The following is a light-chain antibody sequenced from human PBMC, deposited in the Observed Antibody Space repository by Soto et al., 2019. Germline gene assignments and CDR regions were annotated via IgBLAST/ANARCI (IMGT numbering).Light chain of an antibody. CDR3: HHSNNWRHA. Sequence: DIVMTQSPATLSVSPGERATLSCRASHSVASNLAWYQQRPGQAPRLLIYGASTRATGVPVRFSGSGSGTDFTLTISSLQSQDFAVYYCHHSNNWRHAFGGGTKVDIK. V-gene: IGKV3-15*01. J-gene: IGKJ4*01. CDR1: HSVASN. CDR2: GAS.